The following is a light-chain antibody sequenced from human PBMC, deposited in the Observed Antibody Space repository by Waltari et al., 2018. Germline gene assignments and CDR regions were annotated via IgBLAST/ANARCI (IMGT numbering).Light chain of an antibody. CDR2: GAS. J-gene: IGKJ1*01. CDR1: QSVSSN. V-gene: IGKV3-15*01. CDR3: HQTSSLPET. Sequence: EIVMTQSPATLSVSPGERATLPCRASQSVSSNLAWYQQKPGQAPRLLIYGASTRATGIPARFSGSGSGTEFTLTISSLQSEDFAVYYCHQTSSLPETFGQGTKVEIK.